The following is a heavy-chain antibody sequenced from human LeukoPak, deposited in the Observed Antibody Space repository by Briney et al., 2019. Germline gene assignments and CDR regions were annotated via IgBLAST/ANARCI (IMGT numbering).Heavy chain of an antibody. CDR1: GFTFSSYG. J-gene: IGHJ4*02. V-gene: IGHV3-33*08. CDR3: ARGPFQSAWLVGVY. D-gene: IGHD6-19*01. CDR2: LWYGGSNK. Sequence: PGGSLRLSCAASGFTFSSYGMHGVRQAPGKGLEGVAVLWYGGSNKYHADSVKGRFTIARDNSKNTLYLQMNSLRAEDTAVYSCARGPFQSAWLVGVYWGQGTLVTVSS.